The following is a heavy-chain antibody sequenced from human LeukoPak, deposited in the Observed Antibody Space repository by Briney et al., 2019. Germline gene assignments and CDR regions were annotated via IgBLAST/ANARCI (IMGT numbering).Heavy chain of an antibody. CDR3: ARVPLRAFDI. CDR2: ISTSSSYR. J-gene: IGHJ3*02. CDR1: GFTFSSYH. Sequence: GGSLRLSCAGSGFTFSSYHMNWVRQAPGKGLEWVSSISTSSSYRYYADSVKGRFTISRDNAKNSLYLQMNSLRAEDTAVYYCARVPLRAFDIWGQGTMVTVSS. V-gene: IGHV3-21*01.